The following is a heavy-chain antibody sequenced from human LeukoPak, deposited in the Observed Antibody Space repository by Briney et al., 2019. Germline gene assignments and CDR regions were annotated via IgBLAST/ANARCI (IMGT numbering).Heavy chain of an antibody. CDR2: INPSGST. CDR1: GYTFTSYY. CDR3: ARSSGTFDY. V-gene: IGHV1-46*01. D-gene: IGHD6-19*01. Sequence: ASVKVSCKASGYTFTSYYMHWVRQAPGQGLEWMGIINPSGSTSYAQKFQGRVTMTRDTSTGTVYMELSSLRSEDTAVYYCARSSGTFDYWGQGTLVTVSS. J-gene: IGHJ4*02.